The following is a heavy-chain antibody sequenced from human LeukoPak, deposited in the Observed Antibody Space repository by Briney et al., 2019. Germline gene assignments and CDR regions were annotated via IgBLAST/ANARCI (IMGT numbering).Heavy chain of an antibody. CDR1: GFTFSNFD. Sequence: GGSLRLSCTASGFTFSNFDMGWVRQAPGKGLEWVSAITNRGDGTYFADSVKGRVTISRDNSKDTLYLQLNSLRADDTAVYCCAKDARRTSGWYYFDSWGQGTLVTVSS. V-gene: IGHV3-23*01. D-gene: IGHD6-19*01. CDR2: ITNRGDGT. CDR3: AKDARRTSGWYYFDS. J-gene: IGHJ4*02.